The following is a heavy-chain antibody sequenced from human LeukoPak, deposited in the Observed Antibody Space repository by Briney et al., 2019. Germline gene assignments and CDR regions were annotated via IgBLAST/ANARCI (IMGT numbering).Heavy chain of an antibody. CDR1: DGAISSGNYY. J-gene: IGHJ3*02. Sequence: PSVTLSLTCIVSDGAISSGNYYWGWIRQPPGKGLEWIGNIYYSGTTYYSPSLKSRVTISVDTSNNQFSLNVSSVTAADTAVYYCARGSWGSSSYDVFDIWGQGTMVTVSS. CDR3: ARGSWGSSSYDVFDI. V-gene: IGHV4-39*07. D-gene: IGHD6-6*01. CDR2: IYYSGTT.